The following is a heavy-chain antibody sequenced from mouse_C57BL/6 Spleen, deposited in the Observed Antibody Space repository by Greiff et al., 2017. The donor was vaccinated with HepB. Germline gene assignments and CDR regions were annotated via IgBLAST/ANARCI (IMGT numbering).Heavy chain of an antibody. CDR1: GFTFSSYA. Sequence: EVQVVESGGGLVKPGGSLKLSCAASGFTFSSYAMSWVRQTPEKRLEWVATISDGGSYTYYPDNVTGRFTISRDNAKHNLYLQMSHLKSEDTAMYYCARDEGGLTWFAYWGQGTLVTVSA. CDR3: ARDEGGLTWFAY. V-gene: IGHV5-4*01. CDR2: ISDGGSYT. D-gene: IGHD1-1*02. J-gene: IGHJ3*01.